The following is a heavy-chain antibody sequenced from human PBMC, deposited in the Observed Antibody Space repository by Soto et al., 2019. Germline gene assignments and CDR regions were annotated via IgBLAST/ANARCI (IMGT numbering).Heavy chain of an antibody. CDR2: IYNDGSYT. CDR3: TRGPRPISTGTGAY. D-gene: IGHD3-10*01. Sequence: GASVKVSCKASGYTFTSYYIHWVRQTPGKGLVWISRIYNDGSYTDYADSVKGRFTISRDNVNDTLYLQMNNLRAEDSGLYYCTRGPRPISTGTGAYWGQGTQVTVSS. V-gene: IGHV3-74*01. J-gene: IGHJ4*02. CDR1: GYTFTSYY.